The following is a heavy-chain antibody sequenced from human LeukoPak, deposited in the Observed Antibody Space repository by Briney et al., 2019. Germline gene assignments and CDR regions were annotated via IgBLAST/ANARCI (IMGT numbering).Heavy chain of an antibody. CDR3: ARGRVVPGAMRFRYYYGMDV. J-gene: IGHJ6*02. CDR1: AGSFSGYY. D-gene: IGHD2-2*01. V-gene: IGHV4-34*01. CDR2: INHSGST. Sequence: SETLSLTCAVYAGSFSGYYWRWIRHPPGKGLEWIGEINHSGSTNYNPSLKSRVTISVNTPRNQFSLKLSSVTPANPAVYYCARGRVVPGAMRFRYYYGMDVCGQGTTVTVSS.